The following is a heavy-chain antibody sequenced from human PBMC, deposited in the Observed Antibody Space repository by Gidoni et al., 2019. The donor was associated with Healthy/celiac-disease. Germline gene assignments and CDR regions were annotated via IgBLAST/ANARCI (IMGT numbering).Heavy chain of an antibody. J-gene: IGHJ4*02. CDR1: VGSISSYY. Sequence: QVQLQESGPVLVKPSETLSLTCTVSVGSISSYYWSWLRQPPGKGLEWIGYIYYSGSTNYNPSLKSRVTISVDTSKNQFSLKLSSVTAADTAVYYCARDRRGYSYADWGQGTLVTVSS. V-gene: IGHV4-59*01. CDR2: IYYSGST. D-gene: IGHD5-18*01. CDR3: ARDRRGYSYAD.